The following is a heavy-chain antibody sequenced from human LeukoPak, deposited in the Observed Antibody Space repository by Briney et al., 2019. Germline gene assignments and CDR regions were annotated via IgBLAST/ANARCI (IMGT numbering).Heavy chain of an antibody. V-gene: IGHV4-38-2*02. D-gene: IGHD4-23*01. J-gene: IGHJ5*02. CDR2: FYYSGT. CDR3: AREAFGGNGNWFDP. CDR1: GYSISSGYY. Sequence: PPETLSPTCTVSGYSISSGYYWGWIRQPPGKGLEWIGSFYYSGTYYNPSLKSRVTIPVDTSKNQFSLKLSSVTAADTAIYYCAREAFGGNGNWFDPWGQGTLVTVSS.